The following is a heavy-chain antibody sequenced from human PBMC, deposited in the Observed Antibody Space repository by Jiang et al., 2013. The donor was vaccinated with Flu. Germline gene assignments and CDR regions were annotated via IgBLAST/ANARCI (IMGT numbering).Heavy chain of an antibody. CDR1: SYA. Sequence: SYAMNWVXQAPGQGLEWMGWINTNTGNPTYAQGFTGRFVFSLDTSVSTAYLQISSLKAEDTAVYYCARDDHYYDSSGPQNFDYWGQGTLVTVSS. D-gene: IGHD3-22*01. V-gene: IGHV7-4-1*02. CDR2: INTNTGNP. J-gene: IGHJ4*02. CDR3: ARDDHYYDSSGPQNFDY.